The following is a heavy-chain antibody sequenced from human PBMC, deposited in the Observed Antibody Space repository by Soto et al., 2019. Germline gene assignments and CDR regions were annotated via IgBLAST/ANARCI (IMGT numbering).Heavy chain of an antibody. D-gene: IGHD6-19*01. CDR1: GFTFDDYA. Sequence: GGSLRLSCAASGFTFDDYAMHWVRQAPGKGLEWVSGISWNSGSIGYADSVKGRFTISRDNAKNSLYLQMNSLRAEDTALYYCAKGIEEWLVRVNAFDIWGQGTMVTVSS. CDR3: AKGIEEWLVRVNAFDI. J-gene: IGHJ3*02. CDR2: ISWNSGSI. V-gene: IGHV3-9*01.